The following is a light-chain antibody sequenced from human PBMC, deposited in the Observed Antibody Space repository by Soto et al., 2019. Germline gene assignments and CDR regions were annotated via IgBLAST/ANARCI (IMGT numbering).Light chain of an antibody. CDR2: DNS. J-gene: IGLJ3*02. V-gene: IGLV1-40*01. CDR3: QSYDSSLSTWV. CDR1: SSNIGAGYA. Sequence: QSVLTQPPSVSGAPGLRVTISCTGSSSNIGAGYAVHWYQQLPGTAPKLLIYDNSNRPSGVPDRFSGSKSGTSASLAITGLQAEDEADYYCQSYDSSLSTWVFGGGTKVTVL.